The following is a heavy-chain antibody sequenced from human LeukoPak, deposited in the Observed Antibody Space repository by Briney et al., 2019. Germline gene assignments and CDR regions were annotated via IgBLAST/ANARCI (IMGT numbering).Heavy chain of an antibody. D-gene: IGHD2-8*01. CDR3: ARGLTNYYFDN. V-gene: IGHV5-51*01. Sequence: GESLKISCKGSGYIFTNYWIAWVRQMPGKGLEWMGIVYPSNSETRYSPSFQGQVTISADKSINTAFLQWSSLKASDTAMYYCARGLTNYYFDNWGQGTLVTVSS. CDR1: GYIFTNYW. J-gene: IGHJ4*02. CDR2: VYPSNSET.